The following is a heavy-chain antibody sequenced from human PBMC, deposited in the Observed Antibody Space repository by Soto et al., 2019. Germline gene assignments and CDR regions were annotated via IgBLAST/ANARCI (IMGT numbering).Heavy chain of an antibody. V-gene: IGHV1-69*12. CDR2: IIPIFGTA. J-gene: IGHJ6*02. CDR3: ERARSYDFWRGRYPDV. Sequence: QVQLVQSGAEVKKPGSSVKVSCKASGGTFSSYAISWVRQAPGQGLEWMGGIIPIFGTANYAQKFQGRVTITAGESTSTGYMELSRLRSEDTAVYYCERARSYDFWRGRYPDVWGQGTTVTVSS. CDR1: GGTFSSYA. D-gene: IGHD3-3*01.